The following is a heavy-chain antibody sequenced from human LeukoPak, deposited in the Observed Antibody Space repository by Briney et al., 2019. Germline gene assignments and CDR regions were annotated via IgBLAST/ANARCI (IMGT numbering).Heavy chain of an antibody. CDR3: WGGINWGGECQYYYYYYMDV. D-gene: IGHD2-21*01. CDR2: IYYSGST. Sequence: SETLSLTCTVSGGSISSSSYYWGWIRQPPGKGLEWIGSIYYSGSTYYHPSLKSRVTISVDTSKNQFSLEVSTVAPADNGVYLCWGGINWGGECQYYYYYYMDVWGKGTTVTVSS. V-gene: IGHV4-39*07. J-gene: IGHJ6*03. CDR1: GGSISSSSYY.